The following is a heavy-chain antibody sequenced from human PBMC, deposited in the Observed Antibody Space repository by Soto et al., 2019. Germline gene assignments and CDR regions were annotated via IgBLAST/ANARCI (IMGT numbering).Heavy chain of an antibody. CDR3: ARDLVVGATRGAFFYGMEV. CDR2: ISANNGDT. D-gene: IGHD1-26*01. CDR1: GYMFSSYG. V-gene: IGHV1-18*01. Sequence: QVQLVQSGGEVKKLGASVKVSCKASGYMFSSYGLNWVRQAPGQGLEWMGWISANNGDTIYVQKFQGRVTMTTDTSTSTASMELRSLTSDDTAVYFCARDLVVGATRGAFFYGMEVWGQGTTVTVSS. J-gene: IGHJ6*02.